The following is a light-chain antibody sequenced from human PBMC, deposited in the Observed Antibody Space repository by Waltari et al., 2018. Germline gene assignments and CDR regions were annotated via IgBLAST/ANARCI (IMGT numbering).Light chain of an antibody. J-gene: IGKJ1*01. Sequence: EIVLTQSPYTLSLSPGERATLSCRASQSHNRALARYQQKPGQAPRLLIYGVSTRATGIPDRFSGSGSGADFSLTITRLEPEDFAVYYCQHYLRLPVAFGQGTKVDIK. V-gene: IGKV3-20*01. CDR1: QSHNRA. CDR3: QHYLRLPVA. CDR2: GVS.